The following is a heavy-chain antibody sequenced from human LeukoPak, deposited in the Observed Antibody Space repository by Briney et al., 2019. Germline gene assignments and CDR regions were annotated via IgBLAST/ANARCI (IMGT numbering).Heavy chain of an antibody. Sequence: PGGSLRLSCAASGFTFSSYSMNWVRQAPGKGLEWVSSISSSSSYIYYADSVKGRFTISRDDAKNSLYLQMNSLRAEDTAVYYCARDLPYGSGIWFDPWGQGTLVTVSS. V-gene: IGHV3-21*01. J-gene: IGHJ5*02. CDR1: GFTFSSYS. CDR2: ISSSSSYI. CDR3: ARDLPYGSGIWFDP. D-gene: IGHD3-10*01.